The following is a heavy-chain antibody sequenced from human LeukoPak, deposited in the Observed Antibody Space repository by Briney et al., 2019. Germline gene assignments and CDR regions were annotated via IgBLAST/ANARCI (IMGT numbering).Heavy chain of an antibody. CDR1: GGTFSSYA. Sequence: ASVKVSCTASGGTFSSYAISWVRQAPGQGLEWMGGIIPIFGTANYAQKFQGRVTITADESTSTAYMELSSLRSEDTAVYYCARGPHYYDSSGHYWGQGTLVTVSS. CDR2: IIPIFGTA. D-gene: IGHD3-22*01. CDR3: ARGPHYYDSSGHY. V-gene: IGHV1-69*13. J-gene: IGHJ4*02.